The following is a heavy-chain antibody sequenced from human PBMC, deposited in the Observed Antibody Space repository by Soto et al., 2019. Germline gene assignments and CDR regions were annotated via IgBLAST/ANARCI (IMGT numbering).Heavy chain of an antibody. J-gene: IGHJ6*02. V-gene: IGHV5-10-1*01. CDR3: ARGTCSTTSCDYYYGMDV. CDR1: VYKFTSYW. D-gene: IGHD2-2*01. CDR2: LDPGDSYS. Sequence: PGESLKISCKGSVYKFTSYWISWVRQMPGKGLEWMGRLDPGDSYSNYRPSFQGHVTISGDVSISTAYLQWSSLKASDTGIYYCARGTCSTTSCDYYYGMDVWGQGTTVTVSS.